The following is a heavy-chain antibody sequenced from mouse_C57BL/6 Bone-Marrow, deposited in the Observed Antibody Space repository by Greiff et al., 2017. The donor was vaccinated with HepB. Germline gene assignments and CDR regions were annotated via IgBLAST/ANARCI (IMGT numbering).Heavy chain of an antibody. CDR3: ARAVLYYFDY. CDR1: GYTFTSYW. J-gene: IGHJ2*01. V-gene: IGHV1-50*01. CDR2: IDPSDSYT. Sequence: QVQLQQPGAELVKPGASVKLSCKASGYTFTSYWMQWVKQRPGQGLEWIGEIDPSDSYTNYNQKFKGKATLTVDTSSSTAYMQLSSLTSEDSAVYYCARAVLYYFDYWGQGTTLTVSS. D-gene: IGHD6-1*01.